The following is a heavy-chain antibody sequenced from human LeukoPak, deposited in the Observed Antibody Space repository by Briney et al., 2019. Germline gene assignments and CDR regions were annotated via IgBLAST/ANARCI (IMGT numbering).Heavy chain of an antibody. CDR2: ITGSGGST. J-gene: IGHJ4*02. CDR3: AKGGRIEAAGNIDY. V-gene: IGHV3-23*01. CDR1: GFTFSSYA. Sequence: GGSLRLSCAASGFTFSSYAMSWVRQAPGKGQEWVSVITGSGGSTYYAGSVKGRFTISRDNSKNTLYLQMSSLRADDTAVYYCAKGGRIEAAGNIDYWGQGTLVTVSS. D-gene: IGHD6-13*01.